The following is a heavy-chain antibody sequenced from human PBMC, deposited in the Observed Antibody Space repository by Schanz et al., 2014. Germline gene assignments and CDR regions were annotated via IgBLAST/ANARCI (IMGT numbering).Heavy chain of an antibody. CDR3: ARDRRNADLDY. CDR1: TFTFDHYA. J-gene: IGHJ4*02. CDR2: INTGSNYI. D-gene: IGHD1-1*01. V-gene: IGHV3-48*01. Sequence: EVQLLESGGGLVQPGGSLRLSCSASTFTFDHYAMTWVRQAPGKGLEWISFINTGSNYINYADSVKGRFTISRDNAKNSLYLEMNSLRAEDTALYYCARDRRNADLDYWGQGTLVTVSS.